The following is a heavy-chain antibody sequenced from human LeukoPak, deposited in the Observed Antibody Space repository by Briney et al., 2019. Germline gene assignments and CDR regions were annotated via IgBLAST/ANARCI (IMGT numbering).Heavy chain of an antibody. V-gene: IGHV3-23*01. Sequence: GGSLRLSCGVSGITLSNYGMTWVRQAPGKGLEWVAGLSGSAGGSNYADSVKGRFTISRDNSKNTLFLQLDRLRAEDTAVYFCAKRGVVVRVFLVGFHKEAYYFDSWGQGALVTVSS. CDR1: GITLSNYG. CDR3: AKRGVVVRVFLVGFHKEAYYFDS. D-gene: IGHD3-16*02. J-gene: IGHJ4*02. CDR2: LSGSAGGS.